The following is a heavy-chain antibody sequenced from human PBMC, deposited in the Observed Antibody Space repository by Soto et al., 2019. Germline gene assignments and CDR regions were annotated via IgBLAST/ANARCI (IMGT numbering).Heavy chain of an antibody. CDR3: AREVRAARPDPAGPPVGFYYGMDV. CDR2: INPNSGGT. Sequence: GASVKVSCKASGYTFTGYYMHWVRQAPGQGLEWMGWINPNSGGTNYAQKFQGWVTMTRDTSISTAYMELSRLRSDDTAVYYCAREVRAARPDPAGPPVGFYYGMDVWGQGTTVTVSS. CDR1: GYTFTGYY. J-gene: IGHJ6*02. V-gene: IGHV1-2*04. D-gene: IGHD6-6*01.